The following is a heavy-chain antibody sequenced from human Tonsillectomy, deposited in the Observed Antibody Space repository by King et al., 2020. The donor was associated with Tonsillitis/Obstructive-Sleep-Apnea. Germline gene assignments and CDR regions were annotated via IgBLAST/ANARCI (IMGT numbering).Heavy chain of an antibody. CDR3: AREGVVMNAFDI. J-gene: IGHJ3*02. CDR1: GGSISSYY. CDR2: IDYSGST. Sequence: QLQESGPGLVKPSETLSLTCTVSGGSISSYYWSWIRQPPGKGLEWIGYIDYSGSTNNNPSLKSRVPISVDTSKNQFSLKLSSVTAADTAVYYCAREGVVMNAFDIWGQGTMVTVSS. V-gene: IGHV4-59*01. D-gene: IGHD2-8*01.